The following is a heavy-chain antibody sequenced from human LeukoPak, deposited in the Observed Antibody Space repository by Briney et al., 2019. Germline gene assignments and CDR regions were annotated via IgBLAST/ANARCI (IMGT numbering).Heavy chain of an antibody. V-gene: IGHV3-64*01. CDR3: ARDGSRDDSSGYYYDGYFDY. CDR1: GFTFSSYA. D-gene: IGHD3-22*01. Sequence: PGGSLRLSCAASGFTFSSYAMHWVRQAPGKGLEYVSAISSNGGSTYYANSVKGRFTISRDNSKHTLYLQMGSLRAEDMAVYYCARDGSRDDSSGYYYDGYFDYWGQGTLVTVSS. J-gene: IGHJ4*02. CDR2: ISSNGGST.